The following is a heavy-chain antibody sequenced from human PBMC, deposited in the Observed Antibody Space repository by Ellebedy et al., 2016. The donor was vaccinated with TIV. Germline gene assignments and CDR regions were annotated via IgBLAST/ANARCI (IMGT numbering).Heavy chain of an antibody. D-gene: IGHD5-24*01. CDR3: ATDGVRDGYSYGLDV. J-gene: IGHJ6*02. V-gene: IGHV1-46*01. CDR1: GYTFTSYG. CDR2: INPSGGST. Sequence: AASVQVSCKASGYTFTSYGISWVRQAPGQGLEWMGVINPSGGSTSYAQKFQGRVTMTRDTSMSSVYMELSSLRSEDTAVYYCATDGVRDGYSYGLDVWGQGTTVTVSS.